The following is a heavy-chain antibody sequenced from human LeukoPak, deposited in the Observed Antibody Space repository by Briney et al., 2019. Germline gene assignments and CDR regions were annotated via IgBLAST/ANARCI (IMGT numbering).Heavy chain of an antibody. V-gene: IGHV1-2*02. D-gene: IGHD6-13*01. CDR1: GYTFTGYY. J-gene: IGHJ4*02. CDR3: ARDQEQQQLYDY. Sequence: ASVKVSCKASGYTFTGYYMHWVRQAPGQGLEWIGWINPDSGGTNYAQKFQGRVTMTRDASISTAYMELSRLKSDDTAVYYCARDQEQQQLYDYWGQGTLVTVSS. CDR2: INPDSGGT.